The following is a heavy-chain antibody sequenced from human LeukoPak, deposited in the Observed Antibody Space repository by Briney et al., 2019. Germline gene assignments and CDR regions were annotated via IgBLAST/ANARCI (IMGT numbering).Heavy chain of an antibody. CDR1: GGSISSSSYY. CDR2: IYYSGST. V-gene: IGHV4-39*07. D-gene: IGHD6-13*01. Sequence: SETLSLTCTVSGGSISSSSYYWGGIRQPPGKGLEWIGSIYYSGSTYYNPSLKSRVTISVDTSKNQFSLKLSSVTAADTAVYYCARSRLAAVETYDYWGQGTLVTVSS. J-gene: IGHJ4*02. CDR3: ARSRLAAVETYDY.